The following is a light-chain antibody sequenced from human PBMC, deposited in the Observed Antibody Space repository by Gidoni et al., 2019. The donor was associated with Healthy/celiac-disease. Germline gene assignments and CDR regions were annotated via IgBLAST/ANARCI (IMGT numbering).Light chain of an antibody. Sequence: DIVSTHSPATLSLSPGERATLSCRSSQSVSSCLAWYPQNPGQAPRLLIYDAYNRATRIPARLSCSGCGTDFTLTISSLDPQDFEVYNCQQRSSWTPMYSFGQGTKLEIK. CDR1: QSVSSC. CDR3: QQRSSWTPMYS. V-gene: IGKV3-11*01. J-gene: IGKJ2*03. CDR2: DAY.